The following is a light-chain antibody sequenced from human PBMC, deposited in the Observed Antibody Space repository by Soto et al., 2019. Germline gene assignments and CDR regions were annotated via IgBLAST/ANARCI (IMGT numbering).Light chain of an antibody. J-gene: IGKJ3*01. Sequence: DIQMTQSPSSVSASVGDRVTITCRASQGISRWLAWYQQKPGEAPKLLIYSASSLQGGVPSRFSGSGSGTDFTLAIISLQPEDFATYFCQQANSFPTFTFGLGTKVDI. CDR1: QGISRW. V-gene: IGKV1-12*01. CDR3: QQANSFPTFT. CDR2: SAS.